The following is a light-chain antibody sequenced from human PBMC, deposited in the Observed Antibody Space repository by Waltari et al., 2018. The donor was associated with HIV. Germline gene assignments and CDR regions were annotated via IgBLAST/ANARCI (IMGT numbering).Light chain of an antibody. CDR3: SSYAGSNNVI. Sequence: QSALAQPPSASVSPGQSVTISCTGTSSDVGGYSYVSWYQQHPGKAPKLMIYEVSTRPSRVPDRFSGSKSGNAASLTVSGLQAEDEADYYCSSYAGSNNVIFGGGTKLTVL. J-gene: IGLJ2*01. V-gene: IGLV2-8*01. CDR2: EVS. CDR1: SSDVGGYSY.